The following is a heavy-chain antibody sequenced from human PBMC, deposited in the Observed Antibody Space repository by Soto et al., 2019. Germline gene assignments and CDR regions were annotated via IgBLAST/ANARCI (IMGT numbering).Heavy chain of an antibody. CDR3: AKGVMYSTKGLDV. D-gene: IGHD2-15*01. J-gene: IGHJ6*02. Sequence: PGGSLRLSCAASGFPFSEYGMTWVRQAPGRGLEWVSAMTGRGGSIHYAESVRGRFIISRDNSKSTLYLQMDRLRAGDTAVYYCAKGVMYSTKGLDVWGQGTTVTVSS. V-gene: IGHV3-23*01. CDR1: GFPFSEYG. CDR2: MTGRGGSI.